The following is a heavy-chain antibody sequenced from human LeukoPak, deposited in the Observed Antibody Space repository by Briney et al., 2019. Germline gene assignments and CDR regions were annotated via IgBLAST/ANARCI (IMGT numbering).Heavy chain of an antibody. CDR1: GVTFRNYA. J-gene: IGHJ6*01. CDR3: AKGGDGALDFYSLDV. Sequence: GGSLRLSCAASGVTFRNYAMTWVRQAPGKGLEWVSVISGSTTSTYYADSVKGRFTISRDNSKNTLYLQMNSLRAEDTAVYFCAKGGDGALDFYSLDVWGQGTTVTVSS. V-gene: IGHV3-23*01. D-gene: IGHD2-21*01. CDR2: ISGSTTST.